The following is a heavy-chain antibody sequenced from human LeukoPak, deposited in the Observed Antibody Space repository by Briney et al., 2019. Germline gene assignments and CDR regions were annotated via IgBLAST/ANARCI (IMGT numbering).Heavy chain of an antibody. CDR3: AIIPAAIYYYYMDV. V-gene: IGHV3-30*02. J-gene: IGHJ6*03. CDR1: GFTFSSYW. CDR2: IRYDGSNK. Sequence: GGSLRLSCAACGFTFSSYWMHWVRQAPGKGLEWVAFIRYDGSNKYYADSVKGRFTISRDNSKNTLYLQMNSLRAEDTAVYYCAIIPAAIYYYYMDVWGKGTTVTVSS. D-gene: IGHD2-2*01.